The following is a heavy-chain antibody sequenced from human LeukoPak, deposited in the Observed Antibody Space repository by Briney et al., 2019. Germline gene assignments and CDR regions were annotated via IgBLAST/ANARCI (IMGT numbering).Heavy chain of an antibody. D-gene: IGHD1-26*01. CDR2: ISSSGSTI. V-gene: IGHV3-11*01. CDR1: GFTFSDYY. J-gene: IGHJ4*02. Sequence: PGGSLRLSCAASGFTFSDYYMSWIRQAPGKGLEWVSYISSSGSTIYYADSVKGRFTISRDNAKNSLYLQMNSLRAEDTAVYYCARVLGEWELPYYFDYWGQGTLVTVSS. CDR3: ARVLGEWELPYYFDY.